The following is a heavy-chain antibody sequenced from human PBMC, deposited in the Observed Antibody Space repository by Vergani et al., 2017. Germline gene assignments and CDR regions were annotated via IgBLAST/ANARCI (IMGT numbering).Heavy chain of an antibody. V-gene: IGHV3-33*01. J-gene: IGHJ6*02. CDR3: ARWATVTTTTRIYYYYGRDV. Sequence: QVQLVESGGGVVQPGRSLRLSCAASGFTFSSYGMHWVRQAPGKGLEWVAVIWYDGSNKYYADSVKGRFTISRDNSKNTLYLQMNSLRAEDTAVYYCARWATVTTTTRIYYYYGRDVGGQGITVTVS. CDR1: GFTFSSYG. CDR2: IWYDGSNK. D-gene: IGHD4-17*01.